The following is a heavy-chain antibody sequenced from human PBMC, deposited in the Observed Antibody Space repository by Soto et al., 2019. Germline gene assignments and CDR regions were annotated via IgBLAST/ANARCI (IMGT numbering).Heavy chain of an antibody. J-gene: IGHJ6*02. D-gene: IGHD1-1*01. CDR1: GFTFSSYA. V-gene: IGHV3-30-3*01. CDR3: ARDRTNGGHSHYGMDV. CDR2: ISYDGSNK. Sequence: QVQLVESGGGVVQPGRSLRLSCAASGFTFSSYAMHWVRQAPGMGLEWVAVISYDGSNKYYADSVKGRFTISRDNSKNTLYLQMNSLRAEDTAVYYWARDRTNGGHSHYGMDVWGQGTTVTVSS.